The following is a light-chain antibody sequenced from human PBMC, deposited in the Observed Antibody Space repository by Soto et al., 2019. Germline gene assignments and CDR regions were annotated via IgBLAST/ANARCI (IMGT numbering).Light chain of an antibody. Sequence: QSALTQPASVSGSPGQAIPISCPGTSSDIGTYNLVSWYQQHPGKAPKLMIYEVNKRPSGVSDRFSGSKSGNTASLTISGLQAEDEADYYCCSYAGSSSLYVFGTGTKVTVL. CDR2: EVN. CDR3: CSYAGSSSLYV. V-gene: IGLV2-23*02. J-gene: IGLJ1*01. CDR1: SSDIGTYNL.